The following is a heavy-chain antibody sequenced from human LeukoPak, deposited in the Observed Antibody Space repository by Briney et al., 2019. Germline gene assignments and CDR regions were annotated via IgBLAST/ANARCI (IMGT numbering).Heavy chain of an antibody. CDR2: INHSGST. D-gene: IGHD3-16*02. CDR3: ARRHELYDCVWGSYRQDPYYFDY. CDR1: GGSFSGYY. V-gene: IGHV4-34*01. J-gene: IGHJ4*02. Sequence: SETLSLTCAVYGGSFSGYYWSWIRQPPGKGLEWIGEINHSGSTNYNPSLKSRVTISVDTSKNQFSLKLSSVTAADTAVYYCARRHELYDCVWGSYRQDPYYFDYWGQGTLVTVSS.